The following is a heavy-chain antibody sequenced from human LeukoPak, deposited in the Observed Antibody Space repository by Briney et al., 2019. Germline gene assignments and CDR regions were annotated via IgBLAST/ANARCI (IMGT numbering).Heavy chain of an antibody. CDR2: IYHSGGT. D-gene: IGHD6-13*01. Sequence: SETLSLTCAVSGYSISSGHYWGWIRQPPGKGLEWIGSIYHSGGTYYNPSLKSRVTISLDTSKNQFSPKLSSVTAADTAVYYCARGAVSGSSWAFDYWGQGTLVTVSS. J-gene: IGHJ4*02. CDR1: GYSISSGHY. CDR3: ARGAVSGSSWAFDY. V-gene: IGHV4-38-2*01.